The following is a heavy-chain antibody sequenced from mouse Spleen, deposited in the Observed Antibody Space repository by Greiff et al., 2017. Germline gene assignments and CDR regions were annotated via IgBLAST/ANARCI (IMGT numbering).Heavy chain of an antibody. V-gene: IGHV1-82*01. D-gene: IGHD2-5*01. CDR1: GYAFSSSW. Sequence: QVQLQQSGPELVKPGASVKISCKASGYAFSSSWMNWVKQRPGKGLEWIGRIYPGDGDTNYNGKFKGKATLTADKSSSTAYMQLSSLTSEDSAVYVCARGLYYSNPFDYWGQGTTLTVSS. CDR2: IYPGDGDT. J-gene: IGHJ2*01. CDR3: ARGLYYSNPFDY.